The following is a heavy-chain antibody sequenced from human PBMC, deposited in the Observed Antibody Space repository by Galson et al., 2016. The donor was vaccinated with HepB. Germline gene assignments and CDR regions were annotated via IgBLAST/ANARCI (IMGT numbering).Heavy chain of an antibody. D-gene: IGHD5-24*01. CDR3: ARVPRDGGTFWFDP. V-gene: IGHV3-21*04. CDR2: ISSSGSNE. CDR1: AFTFADYG. Sequence: SLRLSCAASAFTFADYGMNWVRQAPGKGLEWVAFISSSGSNEYYADAVKGRFTVSRDSAKRSLYLQMNSLRNEDTAIYYCARVPRDGGTFWFDPWGQGTLVSVSS. J-gene: IGHJ5*02.